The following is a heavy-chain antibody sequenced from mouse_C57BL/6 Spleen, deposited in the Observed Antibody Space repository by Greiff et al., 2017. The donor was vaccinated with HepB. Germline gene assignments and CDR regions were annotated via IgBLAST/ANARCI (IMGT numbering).Heavy chain of an antibody. D-gene: IGHD1-1*01. CDR2: TNPTNGRT. CDR1: GYTFTSYW. J-gene: IGHJ2*01. CDR3: ARIKQIVATYFDY. Sequence: LQESGAELVKAGASVKMSCKASGYTFTSYWMHWVKQRRGQGLEWFAETNPTNGRTYYNEKFKSKATLTVDKSSRTAYMLLSGPTFEDSAVYYCARIKQIVATYFDYWVQGTTLTVSS. V-gene: IGHV1S81*02.